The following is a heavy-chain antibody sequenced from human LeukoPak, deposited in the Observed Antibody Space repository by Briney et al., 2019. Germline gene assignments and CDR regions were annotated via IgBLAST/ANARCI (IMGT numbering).Heavy chain of an antibody. D-gene: IGHD2-15*01. CDR2: IYHSGST. CDR1: GASLISYNFY. J-gene: IGHJ4*02. CDR3: ARVVEAAKWSYFDY. Sequence: SETLSLTCTVSGASLISYNFYWSWIRQPPGKGLEWIGYIYHSGSTNYNPSLKSRVTMSVDTSMNQFSLNLNSVTAADTAVYYCARVVEAAKWSYFDYWGQGTLVTVSS. V-gene: IGHV4-61*01.